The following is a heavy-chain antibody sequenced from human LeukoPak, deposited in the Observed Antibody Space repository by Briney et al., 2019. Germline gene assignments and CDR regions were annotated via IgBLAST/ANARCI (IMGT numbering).Heavy chain of an antibody. Sequence: GGSLRLSCAASGFTFSSYWMHWVRQAPGKGLVWVSRINSDGTSTTYADSVEGRFTISRDNAKNTLYLRMNSLRAEDTAVYYCARGESSTYRLTDYWGQGTLVTVSS. CDR1: GFTFSSYW. CDR3: ARGESSTYRLTDY. CDR2: INSDGTST. J-gene: IGHJ4*02. D-gene: IGHD2-2*01. V-gene: IGHV3-74*01.